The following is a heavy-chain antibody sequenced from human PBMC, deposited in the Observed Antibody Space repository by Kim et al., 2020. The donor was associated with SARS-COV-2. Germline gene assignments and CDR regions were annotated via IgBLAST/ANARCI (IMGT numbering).Heavy chain of an antibody. J-gene: IGHJ4*02. Sequence: PGRVTMTRDTSTSTVYMDLSSLRSEDTAVYYCARDRNYYGSGSSYNPFDYWGQGTLVTVSS. CDR3: ARDRNYYGSGSSYNPFDY. V-gene: IGHV1-46*01. D-gene: IGHD3-10*01.